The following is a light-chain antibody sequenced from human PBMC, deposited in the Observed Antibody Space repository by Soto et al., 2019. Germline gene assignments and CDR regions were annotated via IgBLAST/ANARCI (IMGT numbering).Light chain of an antibody. CDR1: SSDVGGYNY. CDR3: LG. CDR2: DVS. J-gene: IGLJ2*01. Sequence: QSALTQPRSVSGSPGQSVTISCTGTSSDVGGYNYVSWYQQHPGKAPKLMIYDVSKRPSGVPDRFSGSKSGNTASLTISGLQAEDEADYYCLGIGGGTKVTVL. V-gene: IGLV2-11*01.